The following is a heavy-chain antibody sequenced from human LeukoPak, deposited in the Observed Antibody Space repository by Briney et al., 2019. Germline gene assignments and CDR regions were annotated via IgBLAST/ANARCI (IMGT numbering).Heavy chain of an antibody. CDR2: ISSNGDGS. J-gene: IGHJ4*02. V-gene: IGHV3-64*01. Sequence: QPGGSLRLSCGASGFTFSSYTMHWVRQAPGKGLEYASTISSNGDGSYYANSVKGRFTITRDNSKNTLYLQMGSLRAEDMAVYFCARGGGYCSDTRCYGIDYWGQGTLVTVSS. CDR3: ARGGGYCSDTRCYGIDY. CDR1: GFTFSSYT. D-gene: IGHD2-15*01.